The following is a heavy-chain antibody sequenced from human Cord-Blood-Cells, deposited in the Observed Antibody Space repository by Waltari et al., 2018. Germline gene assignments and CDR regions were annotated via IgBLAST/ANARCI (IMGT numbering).Heavy chain of an antibody. CDR2: ITPNSGGT. CDR3: ARGVGATAFDI. J-gene: IGHJ3*02. V-gene: IGHV1-2*04. CDR1: GYTFTGYY. D-gene: IGHD1-26*01. Sequence: QVQLVQSGAEVKKPGASVKVSCTAAGYTFTGYYMHWVRQAPGQGLEWMGWITPNSGGTNYAQKCQGWVTMTRDTSISTAYMELSRLRSDDTAVYYCARGVGATAFDIWGQGTMVTVSS.